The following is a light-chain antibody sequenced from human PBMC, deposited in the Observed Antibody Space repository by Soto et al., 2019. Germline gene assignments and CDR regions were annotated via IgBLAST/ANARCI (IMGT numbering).Light chain of an antibody. J-gene: IGKJ4*01. Sequence: DIQFTHSPFFLSASVGDGVTITFRASQGIGSYLVWYQQKPEKAPKLLIYAAATLQRGVPSRFSGSGSGTEFTLTISGMQPEDFANYYCHQLNSYSRTFGGGTKVDIK. V-gene: IGKV1-9*01. CDR3: HQLNSYSRT. CDR1: QGIGSY. CDR2: AAA.